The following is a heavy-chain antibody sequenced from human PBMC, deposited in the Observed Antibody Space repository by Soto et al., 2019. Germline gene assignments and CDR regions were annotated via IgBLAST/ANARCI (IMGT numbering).Heavy chain of an antibody. Sequence: QVQLVESGGGVVQPGRSLRLSCAASGFTFSSYAMHWVRQAPGKGLEWVAVISYDGSNKYYADSVKGRFTISRDNSKNTLDLQMNRLRAEDTAVYYCARGYYGSSGFACDIWGQGTMVTVSS. V-gene: IGHV3-30-3*01. CDR2: ISYDGSNK. CDR1: GFTFSSYA. D-gene: IGHD3-22*01. CDR3: ARGYYGSSGFACDI. J-gene: IGHJ3*02.